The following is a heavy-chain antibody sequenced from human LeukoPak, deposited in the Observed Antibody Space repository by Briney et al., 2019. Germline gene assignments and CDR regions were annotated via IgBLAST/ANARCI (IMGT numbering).Heavy chain of an antibody. V-gene: IGHV3-74*01. D-gene: IGHD2-15*01. CDR3: ARDPRNVGLAP. J-gene: IGHJ5*02. Sequence: EPGGSLRLSCAASGFTFSSSWMHWVRQAPGKGLMYISRNNGDGSTTNYADVVKGRFTMSRDNVKNTLYLQMNSLRVEDTAVYYCARDPRNVGLAPWGQGTLVTVSS. CDR2: NNGDGSTT. CDR1: GFTFSSSW.